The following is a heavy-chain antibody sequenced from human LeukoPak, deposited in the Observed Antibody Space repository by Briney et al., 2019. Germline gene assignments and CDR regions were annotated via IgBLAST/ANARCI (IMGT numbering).Heavy chain of an antibody. Sequence: SETLSLTCTVSGGSISSYYWSWIRQPPGKGLVWIGHIYYSGSTNYNPSLKSRVTISVDTSKNQFSLKLSSVTAADTAVYYCARGVQVGATPYFDYWGQGTLVTVSS. CDR3: ARGVQVGATPYFDY. D-gene: IGHD1-26*01. J-gene: IGHJ4*02. CDR2: IYYSGST. CDR1: GGSISSYY. V-gene: IGHV4-59*01.